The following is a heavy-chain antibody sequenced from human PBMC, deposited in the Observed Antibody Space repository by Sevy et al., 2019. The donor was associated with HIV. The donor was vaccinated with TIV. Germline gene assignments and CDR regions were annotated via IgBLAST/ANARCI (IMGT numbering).Heavy chain of an antibody. CDR1: GFTFRNYG. V-gene: IGHV3-33*01. D-gene: IGHD6-13*01. CDR2: IWHDGKNK. J-gene: IGHJ6*02. CDR3: ARDQGKDAPMDV. Sequence: GESLKISCVASGFTFRNYGMHWVRQAPGKGLEWVAVIWHDGKNKNYAESVKGRFTIFRDNSKNTLYLEMNSLRVEDTAVFYCARDQGKDAPMDVWGLGTTVTVSS.